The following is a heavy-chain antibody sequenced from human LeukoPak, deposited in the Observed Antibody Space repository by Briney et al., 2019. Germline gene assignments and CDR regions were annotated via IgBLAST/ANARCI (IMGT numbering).Heavy chain of an antibody. CDR3: ARSPRSSPRYAEYFQH. Sequence: SETLSLTCTVSGGSISSYYWSWIRQPPGKGLEWIGYIYYSGSTNYNPSLKSRVTISVDTSKNQFSLKLSSVTAADTAVYYSARSPRSSPRYAEYFQHWGQGTLVTVSS. V-gene: IGHV4-59*08. D-gene: IGHD1-1*01. J-gene: IGHJ1*01. CDR2: IYYSGST. CDR1: GGSISSYY.